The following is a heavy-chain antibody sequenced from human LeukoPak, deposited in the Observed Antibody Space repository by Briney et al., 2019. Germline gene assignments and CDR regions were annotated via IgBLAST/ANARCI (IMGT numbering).Heavy chain of an antibody. J-gene: IGHJ4*02. V-gene: IGHV3-30*02. CDR3: AKDPTHYRVWDYYETIGLSY. CDR2: IRYDGSNK. D-gene: IGHD3-22*01. CDR1: GFTFTYYG. Sequence: GGSLRLSCGASGFTFTYYGMHWVRQAPGKGLEWVAFIRYDGSNKYYADSVKGRFTISRDNSKNTLNLQMNSLRAEDTAVYYCAKDPTHYRVWDYYETIGLSYWGQGTLVTVSS.